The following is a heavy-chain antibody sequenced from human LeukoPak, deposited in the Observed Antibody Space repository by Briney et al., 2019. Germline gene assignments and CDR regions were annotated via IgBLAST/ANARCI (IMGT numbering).Heavy chain of an antibody. J-gene: IGHJ6*03. CDR1: GGSISSYY. Sequence: SETLSLTCTVSGGSISSYYWSWIRQPPGKGLEWIGYIYYSGSTNYNPSLKSRVTISVDTSKNQFSLKLSSVTAADTAVYYCARDAEGYSYVYVDEKYYYYYYMDVWGKGTTVTVSS. V-gene: IGHV4-59*01. CDR2: IYYSGST. D-gene: IGHD5-18*01. CDR3: ARDAEGYSYVYVDEKYYYYYYMDV.